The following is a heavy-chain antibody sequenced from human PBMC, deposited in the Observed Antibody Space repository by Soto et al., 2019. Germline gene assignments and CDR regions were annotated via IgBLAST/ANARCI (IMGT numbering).Heavy chain of an antibody. J-gene: IGHJ4*02. V-gene: IGHV3-15*01. CDR3: STYDFIRGNDRYRGAY. D-gene: IGHD3-16*02. CDR2: ILSKADGGRT. CDR1: GFTFTDSW. Sequence: EVQLVESGGGLVKPGWSLRLPCAASGFTFTDSWMGWVRKAPGKGLELVSRILSKADGGRTVYAAHVQARFTIARDDSQNTLYIPMKSPKTKDTSVYYCSTYDFIRGNDRYRGAYWGQGTLVTVSS.